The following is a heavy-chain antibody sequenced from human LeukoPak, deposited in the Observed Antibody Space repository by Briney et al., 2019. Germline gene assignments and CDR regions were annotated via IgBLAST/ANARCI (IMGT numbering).Heavy chain of an antibody. J-gene: IGHJ4*02. CDR2: IYYTVST. V-gene: IGHV4-59*08. Sequence: SETLSLTCTVSGGSLSSYYWSWIRHPPRKGQEWIWYIYYTVSTNSNPSLKSRVTISVDTSKNQFSLKLSSVTAADTAVYYCARKDHRGAENFFDYWGQGTLVTVSS. D-gene: IGHD3-10*01. CDR1: GGSLSSYY. CDR3: ARKDHRGAENFFDY.